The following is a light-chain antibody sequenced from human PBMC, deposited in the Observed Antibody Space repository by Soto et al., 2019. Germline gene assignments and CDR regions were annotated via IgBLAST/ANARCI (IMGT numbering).Light chain of an antibody. CDR3: SSYTSSFYV. Sequence: QSALTQPASVSGSPGQSITISCTGTSSDVGGYNYVSWYQQHPGKAPKLMIYEVSNRPSGVSNRFSGSKSGNTASLTISGLQDEDEADYYCSSYTSSFYVFGTGTKLTVL. CDR2: EVS. V-gene: IGLV2-14*01. J-gene: IGLJ1*01. CDR1: SSDVGGYNY.